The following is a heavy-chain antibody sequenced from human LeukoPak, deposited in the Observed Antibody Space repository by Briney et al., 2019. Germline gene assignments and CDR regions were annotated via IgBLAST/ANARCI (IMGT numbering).Heavy chain of an antibody. D-gene: IGHD5-24*01. V-gene: IGHV1-2*02. J-gene: IGHJ5*02. CDR1: GYTFTGYY. Sequence: ASVKVSCKASGYTFTGYYMHWVRPAPGQGLEWMGWINPNSGGTIYAQNFQGRVTMTRDTSISTAYMELSRLTSDDTAVYYCARGPMATTPRTYNWFDPWGQGTLVTVSS. CDR2: INPNSGGT. CDR3: ARGPMATTPRTYNWFDP.